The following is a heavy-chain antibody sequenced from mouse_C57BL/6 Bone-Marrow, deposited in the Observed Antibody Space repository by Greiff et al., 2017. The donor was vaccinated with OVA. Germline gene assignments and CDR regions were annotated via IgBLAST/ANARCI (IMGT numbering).Heavy chain of an antibody. CDR1: GFTFSSYT. D-gene: IGHD2-3*01. CDR3: ARRGHDGYYFDY. Sequence: EVQGVESGGGLVKPGGSLKLSCAASGFTFSSYTMSWVRQTPEKRLEWVATISGGGGNTYYPDSVKGRFTISRDNAKNTLYLQMSSLRSEDTALYYCARRGHDGYYFDYWGQGTTLTVSS. CDR2: ISGGGGNT. J-gene: IGHJ2*01. V-gene: IGHV5-9*01.